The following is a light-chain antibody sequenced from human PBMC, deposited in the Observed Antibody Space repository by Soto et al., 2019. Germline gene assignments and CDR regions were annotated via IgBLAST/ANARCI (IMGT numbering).Light chain of an antibody. J-gene: IGKJ1*01. V-gene: IGKV1-9*01. CDR3: QQLNSYPRGT. CDR2: AAS. CDR1: QGISSY. Sequence: DLQLTQSPSFLSASVGDRVTITCRASQGISSYLAWYQQKPGKAPKLLIYAASTLQSGIPSRFSGSGSGTEFPLTISSLQPEDFATYYCQQLNSYPRGTFGQGTKVEIK.